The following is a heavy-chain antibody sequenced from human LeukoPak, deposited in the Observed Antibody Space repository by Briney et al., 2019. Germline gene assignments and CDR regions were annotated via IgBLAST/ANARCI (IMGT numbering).Heavy chain of an antibody. D-gene: IGHD1-26*01. V-gene: IGHV3-74*01. J-gene: IGHJ3*02. CDR1: GFTFSNYW. CDR2: IDANAKTT. Sequence: GALRLSCAASGFTFSNYWLHWVRQAPGKGLVWVSRIDANAKTTSYADSVKGRFTISTDNAKKTPYLQMNSLRVEDTAVYYCLTVVETTIAAFDIWGQGTMVTVSS. CDR3: LTVVETTIAAFDI.